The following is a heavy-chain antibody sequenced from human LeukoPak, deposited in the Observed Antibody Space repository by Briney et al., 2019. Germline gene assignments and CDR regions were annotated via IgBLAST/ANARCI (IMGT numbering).Heavy chain of an antibody. Sequence: ASVTVSCKASGYTFTSYDINWVRQATGQGLEWMGWMNPNSGNTGYAQKFQGRVTMTRNTSISTAYMELSSLRSEDTAVYYCARIPSMVRGVIPYGMDVWGQGTTVTVSS. CDR1: GYTFTSYD. J-gene: IGHJ6*02. V-gene: IGHV1-8*01. CDR2: MNPNSGNT. D-gene: IGHD3-10*01. CDR3: ARIPSMVRGVIPYGMDV.